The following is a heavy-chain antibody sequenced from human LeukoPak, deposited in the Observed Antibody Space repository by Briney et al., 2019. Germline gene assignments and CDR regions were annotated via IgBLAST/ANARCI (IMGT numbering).Heavy chain of an antibody. J-gene: IGHJ5*02. D-gene: IGHD3-22*01. V-gene: IGHV3-48*04. CDR3: ARVLSGSWDWFDP. CDR1: GFTFSNYA. Sequence: GGSLRLSCAASGFTFSNYAMNGVRQAPGKGLEWVSHISRSTSSIYYTDSVKGRFTISRDNAMNTVYLQMNSLRAEDTAVYYCARVLSGSWDWFDPWGQGTLVTVSS. CDR2: ISRSTSSI.